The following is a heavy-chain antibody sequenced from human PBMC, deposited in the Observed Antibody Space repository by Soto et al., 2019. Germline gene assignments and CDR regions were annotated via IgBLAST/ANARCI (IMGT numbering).Heavy chain of an antibody. J-gene: IGHJ6*02. D-gene: IGHD1-20*01. V-gene: IGHV3-7*01. Sequence: EVQLVESGGGLVQPGGSLRLSCAASEFTFDKYYMTLVRQAPGKGPEWVANIKPDGSEQYYVDSVKGRFTISRDNANNSLYLQMNSLRAEDTAVYFCARGNWNYYYGFDVWGQGTTVTVSS. CDR3: ARGNWNYYYGFDV. CDR2: IKPDGSEQ. CDR1: EFTFDKYY.